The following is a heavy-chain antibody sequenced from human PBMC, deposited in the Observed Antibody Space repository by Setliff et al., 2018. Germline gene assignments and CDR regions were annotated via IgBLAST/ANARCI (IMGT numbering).Heavy chain of an antibody. V-gene: IGHV3-23*01. J-gene: IGHJ3*02. Sequence: PGGSLRLSCAASGFTFSSYAMSWVRQAPGKGLEWVSAISGSGGSTYYADSVKGRFTISRDNSKNTLYLQMNSLRAEDTALYYCARDLGCYSSVGCRDAFDIWGQGTMVTVSS. CDR3: ARDLGCYSSVGCRDAFDI. CDR1: GFTFSSYA. D-gene: IGHD2-2*03. CDR2: ISGSGGST.